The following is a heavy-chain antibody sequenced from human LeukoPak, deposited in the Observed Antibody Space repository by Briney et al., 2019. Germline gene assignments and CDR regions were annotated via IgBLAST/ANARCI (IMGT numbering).Heavy chain of an antibody. D-gene: IGHD1-14*01. CDR2: IYTSGST. Sequence: SETLSLTCTVSGGSISSGSYYWSWIRQPAGKGLEWIGRIYTSGSTNYNPSLKSRVTISVDTSKNQCSLKLSSVTAADTAVYYCARNMNYAFDIWGQGTMVTVSS. J-gene: IGHJ3*02. V-gene: IGHV4-61*02. CDR1: GGSISSGSYY. CDR3: ARNMNYAFDI.